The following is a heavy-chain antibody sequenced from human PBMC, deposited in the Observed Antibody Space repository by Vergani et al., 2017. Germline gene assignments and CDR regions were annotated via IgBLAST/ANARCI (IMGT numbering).Heavy chain of an antibody. CDR3: ARAIKGSSGPHYFDY. CDR1: GGSISSGDYY. Sequence: QVQLQESGPGLVKPSQTLSLTCTVSGGSISSGDYYWSWIRQPPGKGLEWIGYIYYSGSTYYNPSLKSRVTRSVDTSKNQFSLKLSSVTAADTAVYYCARAIKGSSGPHYFDYWGQGTLVTVSS. J-gene: IGHJ4*02. D-gene: IGHD6-19*01. CDR2: IYYSGST. V-gene: IGHV4-30-4*08.